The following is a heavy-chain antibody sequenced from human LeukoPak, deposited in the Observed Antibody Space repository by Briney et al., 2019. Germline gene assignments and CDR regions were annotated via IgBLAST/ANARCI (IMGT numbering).Heavy chain of an antibody. D-gene: IGHD3-9*01. Sequence: TSETLSLTCAVYGGSFSGYYWSWIRQPPGKGLEWIGEINHSGSTNYNPSLKSRVTISVDTSKNQFSLKLSSVTAADTAVYYCARGLADVLRYFDWLEGFYYFDYWGQGTLVTVSS. J-gene: IGHJ4*02. V-gene: IGHV4-34*01. CDR1: GGSFSGYY. CDR2: INHSGST. CDR3: ARGLADVLRYFDWLEGFYYFDY.